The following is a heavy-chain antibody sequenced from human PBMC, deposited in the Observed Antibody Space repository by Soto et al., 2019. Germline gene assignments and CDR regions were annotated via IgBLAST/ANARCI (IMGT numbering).Heavy chain of an antibody. J-gene: IGHJ4*02. CDR3: TTDPSPKYYYGSGSYYNQDY. CDR1: GFTFSNAW. Sequence: GGSLRLSCAASGFTFSNAWMSWVRQAPGKGLEWVGRIKSKTDGGTKDYAAPVKGRLTISRDDSKNTLYLQMNSLKTEDTAVYYCTTDPSPKYYYGSGSYYNQDYWGQGTLVTVPS. V-gene: IGHV3-15*01. CDR2: IKSKTDGGTK. D-gene: IGHD3-10*01.